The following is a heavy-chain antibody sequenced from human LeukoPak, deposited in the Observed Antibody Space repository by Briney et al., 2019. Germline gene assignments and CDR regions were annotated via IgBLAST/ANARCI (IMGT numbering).Heavy chain of an antibody. Sequence: GGSLRLSCAASGFTFSDYWMHWVRQAPGKGLVWVSRINPDGSSASYADSVKGRFTISRDNAKNTLYLQMNSLRAEDTAVYYCARLKVTVTSIPWGQGTLVTVSS. CDR2: INPDGSSA. D-gene: IGHD4-11*01. CDR3: ARLKVTVTSIP. V-gene: IGHV3-74*01. J-gene: IGHJ5*02. CDR1: GFTFSDYW.